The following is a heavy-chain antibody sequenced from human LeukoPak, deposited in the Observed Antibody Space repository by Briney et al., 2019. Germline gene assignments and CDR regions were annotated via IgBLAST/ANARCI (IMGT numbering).Heavy chain of an antibody. CDR3: AKRGGYETMAAFDY. CDR1: GFTFNSYA. V-gene: IGHV3-23*01. CDR2: ISPSGPDT. J-gene: IGHJ4*02. D-gene: IGHD3-10*01. Sequence: GGSLRLSCSASGFTFNSYAMSWVRQAPGKGLEWVSAISPSGPDTYYADSVKGRFTISRDNSKNTLYLQMSSLRAEDSAVYFCAKRGGYETMAAFDYWGQGTLVTVSS.